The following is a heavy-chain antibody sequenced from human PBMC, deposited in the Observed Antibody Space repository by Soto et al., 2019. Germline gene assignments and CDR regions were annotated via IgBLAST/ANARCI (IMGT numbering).Heavy chain of an antibody. CDR2: IYYSGST. D-gene: IGHD6-13*01. CDR1: GGSISSYY. J-gene: IGHJ6*03. CDR3: ARVEEGQQQSLIYYYYMDV. V-gene: IGHV4-59*01. Sequence: QVQLRESGPGLVKPSETLSLTCTVSGGSISSYYWSWIRQPPGKGLEWIGYIYYSGSTNYNPSLKSRVTISVDTSKNQFSLKLSSVTAADTAVYYCARVEEGQQQSLIYYYYMDVWGKGTTVTVSS.